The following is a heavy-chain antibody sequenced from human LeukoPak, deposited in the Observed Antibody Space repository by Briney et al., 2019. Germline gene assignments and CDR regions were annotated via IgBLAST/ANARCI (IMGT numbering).Heavy chain of an antibody. CDR1: GGSFSGYY. CDR3: ASLNIVVVPAAMALMNWFDP. V-gene: IGHV4-34*01. J-gene: IGHJ5*02. CDR2: INHSGST. D-gene: IGHD2-2*01. Sequence: SETLSLTCAVYGGSFSGYYWSWIRQPPGKGLEWIGEINHSGSTNYNPSLKSRVTISVDTSKNQFSLRLSSVTAADTAVYYCASLNIVVVPAAMALMNWFDPWGQGTLVTVSS.